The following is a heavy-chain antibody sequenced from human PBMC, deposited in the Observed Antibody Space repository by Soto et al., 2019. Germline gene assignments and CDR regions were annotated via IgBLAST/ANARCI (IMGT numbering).Heavy chain of an antibody. J-gene: IGHJ4*02. CDR1: DGSIDSGSYY. Sequence: QVQLQESGPGLVKPSQTLSLTCTVSDGSIDSGSYYRSWVRQYPGKGLECIGSIHYSGSIYSSRSLRSRLTMSADTSKNQFSLKLSSVTVADTAVYYCTRGLDRAKLGYWGQGIQVIVSS. CDR3: TRGLDRAKLGY. CDR2: IHYSGSI. V-gene: IGHV4-31*03. D-gene: IGHD1-26*01.